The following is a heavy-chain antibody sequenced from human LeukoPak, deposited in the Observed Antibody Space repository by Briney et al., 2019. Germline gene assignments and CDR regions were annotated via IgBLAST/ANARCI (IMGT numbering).Heavy chain of an antibody. J-gene: IGHJ6*02. CDR3: ARVMSEKWLAYYYYYGMDV. CDR2: IYYSGST. CDR1: GGSISSGGYY. Sequence: SETLSLTCTVSGGSISSGGYYWSWIRQHPGKGLEWIGYIYYSGSTYYNPSLKSRVTISVDTSKNQFSLKLSSATAADTAVYYCARVMSEKWLAYYYYYGMDVWGQGTTVTVSS. D-gene: IGHD6-19*01. V-gene: IGHV4-31*03.